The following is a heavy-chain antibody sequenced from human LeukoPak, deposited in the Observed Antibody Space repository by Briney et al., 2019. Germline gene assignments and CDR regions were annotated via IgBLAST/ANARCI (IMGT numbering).Heavy chain of an antibody. D-gene: IGHD3-10*01. CDR3: ARDLSGSGSYDY. Sequence: GGSLRLSCAASAFTFSRYGMHWVRQAPGKVLEWVTYLRSDGNDKYNVDSVKGRFTISRNNYKNTLSLKMNSLRAEDTAVYYCARDLSGSGSYDYWGQGTLVTVPS. V-gene: IGHV3-30*02. CDR1: AFTFSRYG. CDR2: LRSDGNDK. J-gene: IGHJ4*02.